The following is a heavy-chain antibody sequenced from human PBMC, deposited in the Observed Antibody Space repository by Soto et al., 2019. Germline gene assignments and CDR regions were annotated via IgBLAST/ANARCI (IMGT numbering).Heavy chain of an antibody. Sequence: VQLVQSGAEVKKPGSSVKVSCKASGGTFSSYAISWVRQAPGQGFEWMGGIIPIFGAADYAQKFQGRVTITADESTSTAYMELSSLRSEDTAVYYCARNPMTTVTTIYYYGMDVWGQGTTVTVSS. CDR2: IIPIFGAA. D-gene: IGHD4-17*01. J-gene: IGHJ6*02. V-gene: IGHV1-69*12. CDR1: GGTFSSYA. CDR3: ARNPMTTVTTIYYYGMDV.